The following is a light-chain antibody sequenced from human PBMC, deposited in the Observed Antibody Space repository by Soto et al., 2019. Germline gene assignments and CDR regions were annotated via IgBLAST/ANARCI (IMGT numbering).Light chain of an antibody. CDR3: SSYTSSSPVV. Sequence: QSVVTQPASVSGSPGRSITMSCTGTSSDVGSYNYVSWYQQHPGKAPKLMIYDVSNRPSGVSNRFSGSKSGNTASLTISGLQAEDEADYYCSSYTSSSPVVFGGGTKVTVL. CDR2: DVS. CDR1: SSDVGSYNY. V-gene: IGLV2-14*01. J-gene: IGLJ2*01.